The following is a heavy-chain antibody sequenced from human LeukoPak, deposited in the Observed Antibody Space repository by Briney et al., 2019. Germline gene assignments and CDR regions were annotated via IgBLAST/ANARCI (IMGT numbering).Heavy chain of an antibody. D-gene: IGHD5-24*01. V-gene: IGHV1-69*13. J-gene: IGHJ3*02. CDR1: GGTFSSYA. Sequence: ASVTVSCKASGGTFSSYAISWVRQAPGQGLEWMGGIIPIFGTANYAQQFQGRVTITADDSTSTAYMELSSLRSADTAVYYCAREPLEMATITDDAFDIWGQGTMVTVSS. CDR3: AREPLEMATITDDAFDI. CDR2: IIPIFGTA.